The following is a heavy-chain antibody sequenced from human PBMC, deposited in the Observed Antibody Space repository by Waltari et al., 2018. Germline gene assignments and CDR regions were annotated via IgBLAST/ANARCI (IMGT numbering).Heavy chain of an antibody. Sequence: EVQLLESGGGLVQPGGSLSLSCAASGFTFSSYAMSWVRQAPGKGLEWVSAISGSGGSTYYADSVKGRFTISRDNSKNTLYLQMNSLRAEDTAVYYCAKDGAYSGYTLSDYWGQGTLVTVSS. CDR2: ISGSGGST. CDR1: GFTFSSYA. D-gene: IGHD5-12*01. CDR3: AKDGAYSGYTLSDY. V-gene: IGHV3-23*01. J-gene: IGHJ4*02.